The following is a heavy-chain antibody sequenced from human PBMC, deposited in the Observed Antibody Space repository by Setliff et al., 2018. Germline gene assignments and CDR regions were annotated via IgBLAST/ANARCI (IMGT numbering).Heavy chain of an antibody. CDR2: IYPGDSET. J-gene: IGHJ4*02. D-gene: IGHD3-10*01. Sequence: GESLKLSCESSGYNFNAHWVGWVRQMPGKGLEWMGIIYPGDSETRYGPSFQGQVTISADRSISTAYLQWSSLKVSDTAIYYCARLVGINSGSPDYWGQGTLVTVSS. V-gene: IGHV5-51*01. CDR1: GYNFNAHW. CDR3: ARLVGINSGSPDY.